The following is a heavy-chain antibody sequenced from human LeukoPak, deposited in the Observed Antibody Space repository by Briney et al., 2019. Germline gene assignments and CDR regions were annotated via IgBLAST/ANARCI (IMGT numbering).Heavy chain of an antibody. CDR1: GYTFTSYG. Sequence: ASVKVSCKASGYTFTSYGISWVRQAPGQGLEWMGWISAYNGNTNYAQKLQGRVTMTTDTSTSTAYMELRSLRSDDTAVYYCARVRSSGWYVTHTFDYWGQGTLVTVSS. CDR2: ISAYNGNT. V-gene: IGHV1-18*01. CDR3: ARVRSSGWYVTHTFDY. J-gene: IGHJ4*02. D-gene: IGHD6-19*01.